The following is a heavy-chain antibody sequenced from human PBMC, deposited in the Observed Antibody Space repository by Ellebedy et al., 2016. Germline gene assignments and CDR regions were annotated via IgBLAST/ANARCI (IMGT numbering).Heavy chain of an antibody. CDR2: ISGSGGST. CDR3: ARVGSDSSGYVDY. V-gene: IGHV3-23*01. D-gene: IGHD3-22*01. Sequence: GESLKISXAASGFTFSSYAMSWVRQAPGKGLEWVSAISGSGGSTYYADSVKGRFTISRDNSKNTLYLQMNSLRAEDTAVYYCARVGSDSSGYVDYWGQGTLVTVSS. J-gene: IGHJ4*02. CDR1: GFTFSSYA.